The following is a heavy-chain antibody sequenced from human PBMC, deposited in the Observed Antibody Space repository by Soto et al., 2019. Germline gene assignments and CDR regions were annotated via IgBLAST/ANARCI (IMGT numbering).Heavy chain of an antibody. CDR3: AREATILGGMDV. Sequence: GGSLRLSCAASGFTFSSYAMHWVRQAPGKGLEWVAVISYDGSNKYYADYVKGRITISRDNSKKTLYLQMNSLRAEDTAVYYCAREATILGGMDVWGQGTTVTVSS. CDR2: ISYDGSNK. V-gene: IGHV3-30-3*01. CDR1: GFTFSSYA. J-gene: IGHJ6*02. D-gene: IGHD3-3*01.